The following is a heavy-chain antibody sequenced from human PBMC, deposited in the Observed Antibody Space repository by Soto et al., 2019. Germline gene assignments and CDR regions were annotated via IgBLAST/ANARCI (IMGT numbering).Heavy chain of an antibody. Sequence: AASVKVSCKASGYTFTGYYMHWVRQAPGQGLEWMGWINPNSGGTNYAQKFQGRVTMTRDTSISTAYMELSRLRSDDTAVYYCANGFYYIYYYYGMDVWGQGTTVTVSS. J-gene: IGHJ6*02. CDR3: ANGFYYIYYYYGMDV. D-gene: IGHD3-22*01. CDR2: INPNSGGT. CDR1: GYTFTGYY. V-gene: IGHV1-2*02.